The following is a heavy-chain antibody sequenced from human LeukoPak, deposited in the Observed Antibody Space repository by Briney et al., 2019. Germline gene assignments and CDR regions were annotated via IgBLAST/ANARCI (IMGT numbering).Heavy chain of an antibody. V-gene: IGHV1-69*01. J-gene: IGHJ4*02. CDR3: ARVSRGFGELYFDY. CDR2: IIPIFGTA. Sequence: AASVKVSCKASGGTFNNYAISWVRQAPGQGLEWMGGIIPIFGTANYAQKFRGRVTITADDSTSTAYVELSSLRSEDTAVYYCARVSRGFGELYFDYWGQGTLVTVSS. CDR1: GGTFNNYA. D-gene: IGHD3-10*01.